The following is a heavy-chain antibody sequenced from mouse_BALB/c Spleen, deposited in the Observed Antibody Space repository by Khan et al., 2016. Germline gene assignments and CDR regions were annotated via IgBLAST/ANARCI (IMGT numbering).Heavy chain of an antibody. CDR1: GYSITSDYA. D-gene: IGHD1-2*01. CDR2: ISYSGST. V-gene: IGHV3-2*02. J-gene: IGHJ2*01. CDR3: ARTLLRLYYFDY. Sequence: EVQLQESGPGLVKPSQSLSLTCTVTGYSITSDYAWNWIRQFPGNKLEWMGYISYSGSTSYNSSLKSRISITRDTSKNQFFLQLNSVTTEDTATYYCARTLLRLYYFDYWGQGTTLTVSS.